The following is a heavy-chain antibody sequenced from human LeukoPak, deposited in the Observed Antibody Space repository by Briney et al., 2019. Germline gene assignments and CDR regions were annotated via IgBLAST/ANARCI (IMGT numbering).Heavy chain of an antibody. CDR3: AREGYYDSSGYYNDAFDI. D-gene: IGHD3-22*01. CDR1: GYTFTSYD. Sequence: ASVKVSCKASGYTFTSYDINWVRRATGQGREWMGWMNPNSGNTGYAQKFQGRVTITRNTSISTAYMELSSLRSEDTAVYYCAREGYYDSSGYYNDAFDIWGQGTMVTVSS. J-gene: IGHJ3*02. V-gene: IGHV1-8*03. CDR2: MNPNSGNT.